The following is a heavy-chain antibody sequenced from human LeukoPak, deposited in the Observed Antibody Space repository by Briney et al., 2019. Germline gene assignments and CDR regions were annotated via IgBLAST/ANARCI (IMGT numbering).Heavy chain of an antibody. D-gene: IGHD3-22*01. CDR3: TRVPIRTITMIVVVRGHDAFDI. CDR1: GFTFDDYA. Sequence: GRSLRLSCTVSGFTFDDYAMSWFRQAPGKGLEWVGFIRSKAYGGTTEYAASVKGRFTISRDDSKSIAYLQMNSLKGEDTAVYYCTRVPIRTITMIVVVRGHDAFDIWGQGTMVTVSS. V-gene: IGHV3-49*03. J-gene: IGHJ3*02. CDR2: IRSKAYGGTT.